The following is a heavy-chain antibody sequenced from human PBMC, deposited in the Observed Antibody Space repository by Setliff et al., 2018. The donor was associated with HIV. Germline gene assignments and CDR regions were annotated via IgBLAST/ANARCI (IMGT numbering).Heavy chain of an antibody. CDR1: GLIFSNYA. Sequence: GGSLRLSCAASGLIFSNYALTWVRQAPGKGLEWVGRIKSKTDGGTTDYAAPVKGRFTISRDDSKNTLYLQMNSLKTEDTAVYYCTTDRIGYYDSSGYYLGLYYFDYWGQGTLVTVSS. V-gene: IGHV3-15*01. CDR2: IKSKTDGGTT. CDR3: TTDRIGYYDSSGYYLGLYYFDY. D-gene: IGHD3-22*01. J-gene: IGHJ4*02.